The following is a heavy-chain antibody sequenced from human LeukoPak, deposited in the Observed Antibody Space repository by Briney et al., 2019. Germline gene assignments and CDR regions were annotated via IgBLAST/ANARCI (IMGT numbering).Heavy chain of an antibody. J-gene: IGHJ4*02. V-gene: IGHV3-30*02. Sequence: GGSLRLSCAASGFTFSSYGMHWVRQAPGRGLEWVAFIRYDGSNKYYADSVKGRFTISRDNSKNTLYLQMNSLRPDDTAVYYCAKDLGPVALNGGDYWGQGTLVTVSS. D-gene: IGHD6-19*01. CDR3: AKDLGPVALNGGDY. CDR1: GFTFSSYG. CDR2: IRYDGSNK.